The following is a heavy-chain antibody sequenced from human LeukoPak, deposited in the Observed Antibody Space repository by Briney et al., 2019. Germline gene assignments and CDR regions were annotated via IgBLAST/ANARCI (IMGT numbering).Heavy chain of an antibody. CDR3: ANVVGGH. CDR1: GFTFSKVW. Sequence: GGSLRLSCAASGFTFSKVWMTWVRQAPGKGLEWVSGITSSGATTYYADSVKGRFTVSRDNSQDRLYLQMDSLRAEDTAVYYCANVVGGHWGQGTLVTVSS. J-gene: IGHJ1*01. CDR2: ITSSGATT. V-gene: IGHV3-23*01. D-gene: IGHD2-21*01.